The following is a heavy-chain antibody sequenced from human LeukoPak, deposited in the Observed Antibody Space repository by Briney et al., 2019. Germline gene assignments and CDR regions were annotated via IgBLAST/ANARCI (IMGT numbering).Heavy chain of an antibody. Sequence: ASVKVSCKASGYTFTSYGISWVRQAPGQGLEWMGWISAYNGNTNYAQKLQGRVTMTIDTSTSTAYMELRSLRSDDTAVYYCARDSDIVVVPPIKRGGEDFDYWGQGTLVTVSS. CDR2: ISAYNGNT. V-gene: IGHV1-18*01. J-gene: IGHJ4*02. CDR1: GYTFTSYG. CDR3: ARDSDIVVVPPIKRGGEDFDY. D-gene: IGHD2-15*01.